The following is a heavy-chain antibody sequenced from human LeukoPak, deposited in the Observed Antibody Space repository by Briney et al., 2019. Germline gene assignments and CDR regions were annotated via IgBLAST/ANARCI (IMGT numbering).Heavy chain of an antibody. D-gene: IGHD2-2*01. Sequence: EGSLRLSCAASGFTFSSYSMNWVRQAPGKGLEWVSSIRSRSSYIYYADSVKGRFTISRDNAKNSLYLQMNSLRAEDTAVYYCARDFCSSTSCYFYYYYGMDVWGQGTTVTGSS. CDR2: IRSRSSYI. V-gene: IGHV3-21*01. J-gene: IGHJ6*02. CDR1: GFTFSSYS. CDR3: ARDFCSSTSCYFYYYYGMDV.